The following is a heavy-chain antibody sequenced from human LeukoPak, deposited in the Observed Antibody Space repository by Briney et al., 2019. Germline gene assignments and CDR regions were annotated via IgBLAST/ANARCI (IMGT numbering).Heavy chain of an antibody. V-gene: IGHV3-23*01. CDR3: AKGARITMIVVVIRSYEYFQH. J-gene: IGHJ1*01. CDR2: ISGSGGST. CDR1: GFTFSSYG. D-gene: IGHD3-22*01. Sequence: AGGSLRLSCAASGFTFSSYGMSWVRQAPGKGLEWVSAISGSGGSTYYADSVKGRFTISRDNSKNTLYLQMNSLRAEDTAVYYCAKGARITMIVVVIRSYEYFQHWGQGTLVTVSS.